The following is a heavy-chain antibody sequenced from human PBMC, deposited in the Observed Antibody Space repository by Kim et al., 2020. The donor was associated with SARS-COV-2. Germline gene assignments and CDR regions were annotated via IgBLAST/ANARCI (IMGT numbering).Heavy chain of an antibody. CDR3: AREGLNWFDP. Sequence: NTNYAQKLQGRVTMTTDTSTSTAYMELRSLRSDDTAVYYCAREGLNWFDPWGQGTLVTVSS. J-gene: IGHJ5*02. V-gene: IGHV1-18*01. CDR2: NT.